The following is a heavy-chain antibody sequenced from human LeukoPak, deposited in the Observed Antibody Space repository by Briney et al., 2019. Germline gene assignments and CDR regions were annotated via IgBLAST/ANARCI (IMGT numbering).Heavy chain of an antibody. D-gene: IGHD1-26*01. CDR2: IRDSGSST. CDR1: GLTFSSYA. Sequence: PGGALRLSCAASGLTFSSYAMSWVRQAPGKGLEGVSAIRDSGSSTHYADSVKGRFTTSRDNSKNTLFLQMNSLRAEDTAIYYCAKYRPQDSGSSHFDYWGQGALVTVSS. CDR3: AKYRPQDSGSSHFDY. V-gene: IGHV3-23*01. J-gene: IGHJ4*02.